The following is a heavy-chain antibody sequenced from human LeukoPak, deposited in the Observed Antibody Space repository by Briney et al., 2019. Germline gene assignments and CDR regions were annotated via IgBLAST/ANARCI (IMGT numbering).Heavy chain of an antibody. J-gene: IGHJ4*02. CDR1: GTYTLIELS. CDR2: FDPEDGET. V-gene: IGHV1-24*01. CDR3: ATLLGETHFFDY. D-gene: IGHD1-26*01. Sequence: ASVKVSCKVSGTYTLIELSMHWVRQAPGKGLEWMGGFDPEDGETIYAQKFKGRVTMAEDTSTDSVYMDLSSLRSEDTAVYYCATLLGETHFFDYWGPGTLVTVSS.